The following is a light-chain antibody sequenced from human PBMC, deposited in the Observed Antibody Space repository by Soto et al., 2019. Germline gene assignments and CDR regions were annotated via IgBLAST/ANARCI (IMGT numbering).Light chain of an antibody. Sequence: DIQMTQSPSTLSASVGDTVTVTCRASQSVSGWSAWYEKKKGEATKIMTYDAYALRGRVPSRFSGSGSGTKFTLTIASLQPDDFATYYCQPYETFSGKFGPGTKV. J-gene: IGKJ1*01. CDR3: QPYETFSGK. CDR2: DAY. CDR1: QSVSGW. V-gene: IGKV1-5*01.